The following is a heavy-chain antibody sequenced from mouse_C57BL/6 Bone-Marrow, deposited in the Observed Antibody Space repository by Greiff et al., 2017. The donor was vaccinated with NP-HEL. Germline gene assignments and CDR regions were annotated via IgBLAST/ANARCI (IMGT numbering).Heavy chain of an antibody. CDR2: IYPGSGNT. D-gene: IGHD3-1*01. Sequence: QVQLQHSGAELVRPGASVKLSCKASGYTFTDYYINWVKQRPGQGLEWIARIYPGSGNTYYNEKFKGKATLTAEKSSSTAYMQLSSLTSEDSAVYFCARSGLLGYFDVWGTGTTVTVSS. CDR1: GYTFTDYY. V-gene: IGHV1-76*01. J-gene: IGHJ1*03. CDR3: ARSGLLGYFDV.